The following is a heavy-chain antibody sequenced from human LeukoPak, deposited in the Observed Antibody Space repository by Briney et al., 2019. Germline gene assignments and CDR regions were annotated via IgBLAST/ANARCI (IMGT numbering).Heavy chain of an antibody. CDR2: IIPIFGTA. CDR3: ARDLNWFDP. Sequence: ASVKVSCKVSGYTLTELSMHWVRQAPGQGLEWMGGIIPIFGTANYAQKFQGRVTITADESTSTAYMELSSLRSEDTAVYYCARDLNWFDPWGQGTLVTVSS. V-gene: IGHV1-69*13. CDR1: GYTLTELS. J-gene: IGHJ5*02.